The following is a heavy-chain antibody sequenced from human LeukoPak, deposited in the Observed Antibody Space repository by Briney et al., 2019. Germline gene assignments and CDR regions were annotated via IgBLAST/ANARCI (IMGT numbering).Heavy chain of an antibody. D-gene: IGHD1-26*01. CDR1: GYDFTSFG. J-gene: IGHJ4*02. CDR2: ISGYSGDT. V-gene: IGHV1-18*01. Sequence: GASVRVSCKASGYDFTSFGISWVRQAPGQGIEWMGWISGYSGDTKYAQEVQARVTMTIDTSTSTAYMEMTSLRSDDTAVYYCARDQVVGATAGTFDFWGQGTLVTVSS. CDR3: ARDQVVGATAGTFDF.